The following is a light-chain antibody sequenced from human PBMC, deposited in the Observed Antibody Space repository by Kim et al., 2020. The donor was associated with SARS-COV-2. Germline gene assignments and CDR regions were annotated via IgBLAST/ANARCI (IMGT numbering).Light chain of an antibody. CDR3: QAWDSSIVV. Sequence: SYELTQPPSVSVSPGQTASITCSGDELGDKYACWYQQKPGQSPVLVIYQDDKRPSGIPERFSGSNSGNAATLTISGTQAMDEADYYCQAWDSSIVVSGTGTKVTVL. CDR1: ELGDKY. J-gene: IGLJ1*01. V-gene: IGLV3-1*01. CDR2: QDD.